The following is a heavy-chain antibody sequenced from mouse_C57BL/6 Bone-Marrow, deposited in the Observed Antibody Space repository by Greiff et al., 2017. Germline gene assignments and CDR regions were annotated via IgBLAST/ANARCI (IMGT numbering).Heavy chain of an antibody. CDR2: IDPENGDT. CDR3: TTLYGNYFGYFDV. D-gene: IGHD2-1*01. J-gene: IGHJ1*03. CDR1: GFNIKDDY. Sequence: VQLKQSGAELVRPGASVKLSCTASGFNIKDDYMHWVKQRPEQGLEWIGWIDPENGDTEYASKFQGKATITTDTSSNTAYLQLSSLTSEDTAVYYCTTLYGNYFGYFDVWGTGTTVTVSS. V-gene: IGHV14-4*01.